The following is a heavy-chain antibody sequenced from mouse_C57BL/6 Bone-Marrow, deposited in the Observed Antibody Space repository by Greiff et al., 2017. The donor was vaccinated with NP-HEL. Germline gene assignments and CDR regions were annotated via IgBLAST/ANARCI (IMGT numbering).Heavy chain of an antibody. CDR1: GFTFSDYY. V-gene: IGHV5-12*01. CDR3: ARQGGNYLYYAMDY. J-gene: IGHJ4*01. D-gene: IGHD2-1*01. CDR2: ISNGGGST. Sequence: EVMLVESGGGLVQPGGSLKLSCAASGFTFSDYYMYLVRQTPEKRLEWVAYISNGGGSTYYPDTVKGRFTLSRDNAKNTLYLQMSRLKSEDTAMYYCARQGGNYLYYAMDYWGQGTSVTVSS.